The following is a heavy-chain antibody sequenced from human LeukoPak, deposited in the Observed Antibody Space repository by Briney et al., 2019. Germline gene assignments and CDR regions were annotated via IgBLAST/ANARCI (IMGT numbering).Heavy chain of an antibody. D-gene: IGHD6-19*01. J-gene: IGHJ3*01. V-gene: IGHV3-30*03. CDR2: ISYDGRNK. CDR3: ARDRSGWYKDAFDV. CDR1: GFTLSSYG. Sequence: GRSLRLSCAASGFTLSSYGMHWVRQGPGKGLEWEAFISYDGRNKYYGDSVKGRFTISRDNSKNTLYLQMNNLTLEDTAVYYCARDRSGWYKDAFDVWGQGTMVTVSS.